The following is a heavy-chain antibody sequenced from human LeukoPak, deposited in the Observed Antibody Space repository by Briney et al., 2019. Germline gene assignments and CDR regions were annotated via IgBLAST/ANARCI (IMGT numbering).Heavy chain of an antibody. V-gene: IGHV3-23*01. Sequence: GGSLRLSCAASGFTFGSYAMYWVRQAPGKGLEWVSGIFGGGGSAHYADSVKGRFTISRDNSKNTVYLQMDSLRVEDTAIYYCAKTTTGYSSGRYPAWPIDYWGQGTLVTVSS. D-gene: IGHD2-15*01. CDR3: AKTTTGYSSGRYPAWPIDY. CDR2: IFGGGGSA. CDR1: GFTFGSYA. J-gene: IGHJ4*02.